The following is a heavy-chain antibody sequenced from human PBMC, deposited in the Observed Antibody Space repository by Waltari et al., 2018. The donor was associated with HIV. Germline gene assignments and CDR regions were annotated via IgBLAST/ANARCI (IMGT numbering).Heavy chain of an antibody. Sequence: EVQLVEFGGGLVKPGGSLRRSCAAPGCTFSSYSMNWVRQAPGKGLEWVSSISSGSTYLYYADSLRGRFTTSRDDAQNSLYLQMNSLKAEDTAVYYCARDLTVTTTAFFDYWGQGTLVTVSS. CDR3: ARDLTVTTTAFFDY. J-gene: IGHJ4*02. CDR1: GCTFSSYS. D-gene: IGHD4-17*01. V-gene: IGHV3-21*02. CDR2: ISSGSTYL.